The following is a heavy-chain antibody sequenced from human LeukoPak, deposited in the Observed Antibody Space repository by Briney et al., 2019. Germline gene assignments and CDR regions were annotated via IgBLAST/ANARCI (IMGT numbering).Heavy chain of an antibody. CDR1: GFTFSSYS. D-gene: IGHD4-17*01. V-gene: IGHV3-21*01. CDR2: ISSSSSYI. J-gene: IGHJ1*01. Sequence: PGGSLRLSCAASGFTFSSYSMNWVRQAPGKGLEWVSSISSSSSYIYYADSVKGRFTISRDNAKNSLYLQMNSLRAEDTAVYYCAREATVTTGEYFQHWGQGTLVTVSS. CDR3: AREATVTTGEYFQH.